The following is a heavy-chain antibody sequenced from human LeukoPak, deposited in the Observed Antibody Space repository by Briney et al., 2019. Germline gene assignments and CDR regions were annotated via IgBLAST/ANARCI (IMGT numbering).Heavy chain of an antibody. D-gene: IGHD3-22*01. CDR3: ARSGTGLLRYYFDY. CDR2: LYHSGST. CDR1: GGSISSYY. V-gene: IGHV4-38-2*02. Sequence: PSETLSLTCTVSGGSISSYYWGWIRQPPGKGLEWIGSLYHSGSTYYNPSLKSRVTISIDTSKNQLSLKLSSVTAADTAVYYCARSGTGLLRYYFDYWGQGTLVTVSS. J-gene: IGHJ4*02.